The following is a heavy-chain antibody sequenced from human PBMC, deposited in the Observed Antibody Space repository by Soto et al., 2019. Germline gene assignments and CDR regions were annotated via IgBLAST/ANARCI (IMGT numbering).Heavy chain of an antibody. D-gene: IGHD1-26*01. CDR1: GGSISNFY. V-gene: IGHV4-59*08. CDR2: IYYSGST. J-gene: IGHJ4*02. Sequence: QVQLQESGPGLVKPSETLSLTCTVSGGSISNFYWSWIRQPPGKGLEWIGYIYYSGSTNCNPSLKSRVTISVDTSKNQFSLKLSSVTAADTAVYFCARRYGGNLDYWGQGTLVTVSS. CDR3: ARRYGGNLDY.